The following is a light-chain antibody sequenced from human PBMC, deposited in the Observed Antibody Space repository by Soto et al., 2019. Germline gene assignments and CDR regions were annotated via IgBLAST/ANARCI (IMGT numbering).Light chain of an antibody. CDR3: LQYESYPPA. Sequence: DIQMTQSPSSLSASVGDRVTITCRASQVIRDSLAWFQQKPGKVPNSLIYAASTLQSGVPSKFSGSGTGTDFTLTISSRQPEDVATYYCLQYESYPPAFGGGTKVEI. V-gene: IGKV1-16*02. CDR1: QVIRDS. J-gene: IGKJ4*01. CDR2: AAS.